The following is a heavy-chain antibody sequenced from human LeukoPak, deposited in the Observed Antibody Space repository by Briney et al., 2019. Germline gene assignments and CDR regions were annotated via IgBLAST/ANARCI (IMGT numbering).Heavy chain of an antibody. CDR2: IYYSGST. Sequence: SETLSLTCTVSGGSISSYYWSWIRQPPGKGLEWIGYIYYSGSTNYNPSLKRRVTISVDTSKNQFSLKLSSVTAADTAVYYCARVVVVAATGRDYYYYGMDVWGQGTTVTVSS. CDR3: ARVVVVAATGRDYYYYGMDV. CDR1: GGSISSYY. D-gene: IGHD2-15*01. V-gene: IGHV4-59*01. J-gene: IGHJ6*02.